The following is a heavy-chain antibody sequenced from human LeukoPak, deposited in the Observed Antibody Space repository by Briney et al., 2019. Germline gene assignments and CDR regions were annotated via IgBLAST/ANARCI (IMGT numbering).Heavy chain of an antibody. CDR2: IYYSGST. Sequence: SETLSLTCTVSGGSISSYYWSWIRQPPGKGLEWNGYIYYSGSTNYNPSLKSRVTISVDTSKNQFSLKLSSVTAADTAVYYCAREGGRGYYYDSSGRLEFDPWGQGTLVTVSS. CDR3: AREGGRGYYYDSSGRLEFDP. CDR1: GGSISSYY. D-gene: IGHD3-22*01. J-gene: IGHJ5*02. V-gene: IGHV4-59*01.